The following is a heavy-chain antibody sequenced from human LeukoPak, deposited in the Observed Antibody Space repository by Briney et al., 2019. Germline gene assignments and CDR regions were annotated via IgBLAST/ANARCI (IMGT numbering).Heavy chain of an antibody. D-gene: IGHD5-24*01. CDR1: GFTFSSYG. J-gene: IGHJ4*02. CDR3: ARDGGMSVATINGPNY. CDR2: IWYDGSNK. V-gene: IGHV3-30*19. Sequence: PGGSLRLSCAASGFTFSSYGMHWVRQAPGKGLEWVAVIWYDGSNKYYADSVKGRFTISRDNSKNTLYLQMNSLRAEDTAVYYCARDGGMSVATINGPNYWGQGTLVTVSS.